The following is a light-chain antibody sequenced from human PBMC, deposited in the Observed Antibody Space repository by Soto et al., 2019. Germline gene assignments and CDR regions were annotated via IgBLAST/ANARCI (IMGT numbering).Light chain of an antibody. V-gene: IGLV1-44*01. CDR1: SSNIGSNT. J-gene: IGLJ2*01. CDR2: SNN. CDR3: AAWDDSLNVL. Sequence: QSVLTQPPSASGTPGQWVTISCSGSSSNIGSNTVNWYQQLAGTAPKLLIYSNNQRPSGVPDRFSGSKSGTSASLAISGLQSEDEADYYCAAWDDSLNVLFGGGTKVTVL.